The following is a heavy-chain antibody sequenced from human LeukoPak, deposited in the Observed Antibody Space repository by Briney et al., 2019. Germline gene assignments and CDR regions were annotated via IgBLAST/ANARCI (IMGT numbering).Heavy chain of an antibody. CDR3: ARGLRNTDTFDI. Sequence: PGRSLRVSCAASGFIFSNYGMHWVRQAPGKGLEWVAVIWYDGSNKYYADSVKGRFTISRDNSKNTVYLQMNGLRAEDTAVYYCARGLRNTDTFDIWGQGTMVTVSS. V-gene: IGHV3-33*01. CDR1: GFIFSNYG. J-gene: IGHJ3*02. CDR2: IWYDGSNK.